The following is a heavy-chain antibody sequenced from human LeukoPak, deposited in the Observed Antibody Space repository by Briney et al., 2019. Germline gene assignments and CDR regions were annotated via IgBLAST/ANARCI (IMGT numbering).Heavy chain of an antibody. CDR3: ARDGHAYGRGSPHY. Sequence: GGSLRLSCAASGFTFSDYYMSWLRQAPGTGLEWVSYISSSGSTKYYADSVKGRFTISRDNAKNSYLQMNSLRAEDTAVYYCARDGHAYGRGSPHYWGQGTLVTVSS. V-gene: IGHV3-11*01. CDR2: ISSSGSTK. D-gene: IGHD3-10*01. CDR1: GFTFSDYY. J-gene: IGHJ4*02.